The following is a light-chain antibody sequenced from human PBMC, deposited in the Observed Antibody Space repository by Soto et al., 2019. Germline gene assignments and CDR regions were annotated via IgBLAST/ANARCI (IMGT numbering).Light chain of an antibody. Sequence: DIQMTQSPSSLSASVGDRVTITCRASETIASYVNWYQQRPGKAPNLLIYAASTLQSGVPSRFGGSGSGTDFTLTITSLQPEDFATYFWQQTSNPPRTFGQGTRL. CDR3: QQTSNPPRT. V-gene: IGKV1-39*01. CDR2: AAS. CDR1: ETIASY. J-gene: IGKJ1*01.